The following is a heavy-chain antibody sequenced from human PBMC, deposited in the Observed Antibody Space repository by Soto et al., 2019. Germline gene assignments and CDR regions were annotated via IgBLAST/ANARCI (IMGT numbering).Heavy chain of an antibody. J-gene: IGHJ4*02. CDR3: VRVFGSGWYRAFFAY. Sequence: GGSLRLSCAASGFTFSDHYMDWVRQAPGKGLEWVGRTRNKANSYTTEYAASVKGRFTISRDDSKNSLFLQMNSLKTEDTAVYYFVRVFGSGWYRAFFAYWGQGTLVTVSS. D-gene: IGHD6-13*01. CDR2: TRNKANSYTT. CDR1: GFTFSDHY. V-gene: IGHV3-72*01.